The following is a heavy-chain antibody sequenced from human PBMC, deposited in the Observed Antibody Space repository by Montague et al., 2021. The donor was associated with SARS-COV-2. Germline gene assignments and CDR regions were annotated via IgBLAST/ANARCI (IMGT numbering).Heavy chain of an antibody. CDR3: ARERRYCSGGSCYSGWFDP. D-gene: IGHD2-15*01. V-gene: IGHV4-34*01. CDR2: IYHSGST. Sequence: SETLSLTCAVYGGSFSGYYWSWIRRPPGKGLEWIGSIYHSGSTYYNPSLKSRVTISVDTSKNQFSLKLGSVTAADTAVYYCARERRYCSGGSCYSGWFDPWGQGTLVTVSS. J-gene: IGHJ5*02. CDR1: GGSFSGYY.